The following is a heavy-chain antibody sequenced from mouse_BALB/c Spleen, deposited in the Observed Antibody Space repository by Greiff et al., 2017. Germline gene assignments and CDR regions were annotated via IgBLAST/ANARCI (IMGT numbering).Heavy chain of an antibody. CDR1: GFTFSSYA. D-gene: IGHD4-1*01. J-gene: IGHJ4*01. CDR2: ISSGGST. CDR3: AREGDWDAMDY. V-gene: IGHV5-6-5*01. Sequence: EVKLVESGGGLVKPGGSLKLSCAASGFTFSSYAMSWVRQTPEKRLEWVASISSGGSTYYPDSVKGRFTISRDNARNILYLQMSSLRSEDTAMYYCAREGDWDAMDYWGQGTSVTVSS.